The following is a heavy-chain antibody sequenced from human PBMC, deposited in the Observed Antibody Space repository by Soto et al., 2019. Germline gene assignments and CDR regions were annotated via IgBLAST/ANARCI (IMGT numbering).Heavy chain of an antibody. Sequence: GGSLRLSCAASGFTFSSYGMHWVRQAPGKGLERVEVIWYDESNKYYADSVKGRFTISRDNSKNTLYLQMNSLRAEDTAVYYCARNRVRITPYYFDYWGQGTLVTVSS. V-gene: IGHV3-33*01. D-gene: IGHD3-16*01. CDR2: IWYDESNK. CDR1: GFTFSSYG. CDR3: ARNRVRITPYYFDY. J-gene: IGHJ4*02.